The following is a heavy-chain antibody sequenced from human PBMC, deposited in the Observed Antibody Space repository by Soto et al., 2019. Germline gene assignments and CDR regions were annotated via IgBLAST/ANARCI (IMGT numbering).Heavy chain of an antibody. V-gene: IGHV4-59*01. D-gene: IGHD6-19*01. Sequence: SETLSLTCTVSGGSISSYYWSWIRQPPGKGLEWIGYIYYSGSTNYNPSLKSRVTISVDTSKNQFSLKLSSVTAADTAVYYCARGAKGGWYYTVNYYYYYGMDVWGQGTTVT. CDR3: ARGAKGGWYYTVNYYYYYGMDV. J-gene: IGHJ6*02. CDR1: GGSISSYY. CDR2: IYYSGST.